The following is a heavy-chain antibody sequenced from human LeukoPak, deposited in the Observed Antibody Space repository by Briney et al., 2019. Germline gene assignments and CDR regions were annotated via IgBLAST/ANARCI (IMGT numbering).Heavy chain of an antibody. CDR1: GFTFSSYW. V-gene: IGHV3-7*01. Sequence: PGGSLRLSCAASGFTFSSYWMSWVRQAPGKGLEWVAKIKPDGSEKYYVDSVKGRFTISRDNAKNSLYAQMNSLRAEDTAVYYCARARFYFDYWGQGILVTVSS. D-gene: IGHD3-16*01. J-gene: IGHJ4*02. CDR2: IKPDGSEK. CDR3: ARARFYFDY.